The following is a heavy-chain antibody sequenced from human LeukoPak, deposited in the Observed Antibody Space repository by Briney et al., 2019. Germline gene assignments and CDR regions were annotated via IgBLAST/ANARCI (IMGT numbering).Heavy chain of an antibody. D-gene: IGHD3-22*01. CDR1: GGSFGGYY. J-gene: IGHJ4*02. Sequence: SETLSLTCAAYGGSFGGYYWSWIRKPQGKGLEWIGEINHSGSTNYNPSLKSRVTISVDTSKNQFSLKLSSVTAADTAVYYCASLNYYDSSGYYVSDYWGQGTLVTVSS. V-gene: IGHV4-34*01. CDR2: INHSGST. CDR3: ASLNYYDSSGYYVSDY.